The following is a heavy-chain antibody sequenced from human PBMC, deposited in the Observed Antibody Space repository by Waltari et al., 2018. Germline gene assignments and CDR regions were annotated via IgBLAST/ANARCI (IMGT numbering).Heavy chain of an antibody. CDR2: IYYSGST. Sequence: QLQLQESGPGLVKPSETLSLTCTVSGGSIRSSSYYWGWIRQPPGKGLEWIGSIYYSGSTYYNPSLKSRVTISVDTSKNQFSLKLSSVTAADTAVYYCARPQEGDYFDYWGQGTLVTVSS. J-gene: IGHJ4*02. V-gene: IGHV4-39*07. CDR1: GGSIRSSSYY. CDR3: ARPQEGDYFDY.